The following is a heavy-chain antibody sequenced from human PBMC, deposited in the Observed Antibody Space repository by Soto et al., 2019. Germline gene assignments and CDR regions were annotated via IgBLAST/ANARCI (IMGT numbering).Heavy chain of an antibody. D-gene: IGHD6-13*01. CDR2: INAGNGNT. V-gene: IGHV1-3*01. CDR3: ARDNVYSQQLVPRVYYYYGMDV. Sequence: GXSVEVSCKASGYTFASYARHWVRQAPGQRLEWMGWINAGNGNTKYSQKFQGRVTITRDASASTAYMELSSLRSEDTAVYYCARDNVYSQQLVPRVYYYYGMDVWGQGTKVTVYS. J-gene: IGHJ6*02. CDR1: GYTFASYA.